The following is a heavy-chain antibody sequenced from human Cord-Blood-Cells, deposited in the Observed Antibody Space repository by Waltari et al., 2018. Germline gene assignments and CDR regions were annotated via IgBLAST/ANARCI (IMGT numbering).Heavy chain of an antibody. Sequence: QVQLQESGPGLVKPSETLSLTCTVSGGSISSYFWSWIRQPAGKGLEWIGRIYTSGSTNNNHSHKSRVTMSVDTSKNQFSLKLSSVTAADTAVYYCARGAARTTYAAADFFDYWGQGTLVTVSS. V-gene: IGHV4-4*07. CDR2: IYTSGST. CDR3: ARGAARTTYAAADFFDY. J-gene: IGHJ4*02. CDR1: GGSISSYF. D-gene: IGHD6-6*01.